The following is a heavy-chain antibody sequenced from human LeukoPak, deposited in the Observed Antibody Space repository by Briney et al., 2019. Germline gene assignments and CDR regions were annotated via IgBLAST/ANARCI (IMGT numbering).Heavy chain of an antibody. CDR1: GFTFDDYA. CDR3: AKGAFLEWLLCYFDY. Sequence: GGSLRLSCAASGFTFDDYAMHWVRQAPGKGLEWVSGISWNSGSIGYADSVKGRFTISRDNAKNSLYLQMNSLRAEDMALYYCAKGAFLEWLLCYFDYWGQGTLVTVSS. J-gene: IGHJ4*02. V-gene: IGHV3-9*03. D-gene: IGHD3-3*02. CDR2: ISWNSGSI.